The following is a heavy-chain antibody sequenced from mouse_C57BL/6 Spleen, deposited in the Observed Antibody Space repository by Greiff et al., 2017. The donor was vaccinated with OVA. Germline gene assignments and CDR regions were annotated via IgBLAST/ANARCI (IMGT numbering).Heavy chain of an antibody. CDR3: AREMVLRPPYYYAMDY. CDR1: GYTFTDHT. D-gene: IGHD1-2*01. Sequence: QVQLKQSDAELVKPGASVKISCKVSGYTFTDHTIHWMKQRPEQGLEWIGYIYPRDGSTKYNEKFKGKATLTADKSSSTAYMQLNSPTSEDSAVYFSAREMVLRPPYYYAMDYWGQGTSVTVSS. J-gene: IGHJ4*01. V-gene: IGHV1-78*01. CDR2: IYPRDGST.